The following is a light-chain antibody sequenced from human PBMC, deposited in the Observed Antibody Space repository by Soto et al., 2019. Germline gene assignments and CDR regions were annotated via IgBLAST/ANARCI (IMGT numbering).Light chain of an antibody. V-gene: IGLV3-21*02. J-gene: IGLJ2*01. CDR3: QVWDSSSDHVV. CDR1: NIGRKS. Sequence: SYELTQPPSVSVAPGQTASITCGGTNIGRKSVHWYQQKPGQAPVVVVYDDRDRPSGIPERFSGSNSGNTATLTISRVEAGDEADYYCQVWDSSSDHVVFGGGTKLTVL. CDR2: DDR.